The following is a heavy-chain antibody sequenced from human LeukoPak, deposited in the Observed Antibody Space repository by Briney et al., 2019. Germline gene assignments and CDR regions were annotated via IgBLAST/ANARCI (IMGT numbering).Heavy chain of an antibody. V-gene: IGHV1-58*02. CDR1: GFTFTSSA. CDR2: IVVGSGNT. D-gene: IGHD1-26*01. CDR3: AADVIVGATKDFDY. J-gene: IGHJ4*02. Sequence: SVKVSCKASGFTFTSSAMQWVRQARGQRLEWIGWIVVGSGNTNYAQKFQERVTITRDMSTSTAYMELSSLRSEDTAVYYCAADVIVGATKDFDYWGQGTLVTVSS.